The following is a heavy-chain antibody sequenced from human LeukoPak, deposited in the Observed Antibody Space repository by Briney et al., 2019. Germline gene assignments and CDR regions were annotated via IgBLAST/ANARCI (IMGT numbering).Heavy chain of an antibody. Sequence: GASVKVSRKASGGTFSSYAISWVRQAPGQGLEWMGGIIPIFGTANYAQKFQGRVTITADESTSTAYMELSSLRSEDTAVYYCARETGYNWNDEGYFDYWGQGTLVTVSS. V-gene: IGHV1-69*01. CDR3: ARETGYNWNDEGYFDY. CDR2: IIPIFGTA. J-gene: IGHJ4*02. CDR1: GGTFSSYA. D-gene: IGHD1-1*01.